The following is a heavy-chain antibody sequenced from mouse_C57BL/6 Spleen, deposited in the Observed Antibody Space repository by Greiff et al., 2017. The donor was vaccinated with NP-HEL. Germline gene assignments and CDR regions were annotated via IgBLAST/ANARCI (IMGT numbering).Heavy chain of an antibody. CDR1: GFTFSDYY. Sequence: EVMLVESEGGLEQPGSSMKLSCTASGFTFSDYYMAWVRQVPEKGLEWVANINYDGSSTYYLDSLKSRFIISRDNAKNILYLQMSSLKSEDTATYYCARAELLPYYFDYWGQGTTLTVSS. J-gene: IGHJ2*01. CDR2: INYDGSST. CDR3: ARAELLPYYFDY. D-gene: IGHD1-1*01. V-gene: IGHV5-16*01.